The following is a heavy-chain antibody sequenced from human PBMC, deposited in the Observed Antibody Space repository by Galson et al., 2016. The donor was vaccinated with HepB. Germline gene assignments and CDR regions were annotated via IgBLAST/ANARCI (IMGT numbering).Heavy chain of an antibody. CDR3: ARRYDTPGYYYIDF. J-gene: IGHJ4*02. V-gene: IGHV3-23*01. CDR2: IGGSGGDT. Sequence: SLRLSCAASGFTFSKYMMNWVRQAPGKGLEWVSAIGGSGGDTYYPDSVKGRFTISRDNSKNTLYLHINSLRAEDTAVYYCARRYDTPGYYYIDFWGQGTLVTVSS. CDR1: GFTFSKYM. D-gene: IGHD3-9*01.